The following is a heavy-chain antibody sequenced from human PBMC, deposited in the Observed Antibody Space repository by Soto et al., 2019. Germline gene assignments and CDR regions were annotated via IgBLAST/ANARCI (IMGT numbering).Heavy chain of an antibody. J-gene: IGHJ4*02. CDR1: RYAFTGYY. D-gene: IGHD2-2*01. Sequence: GASVEVSSKARRYAFTGYYRRWVRQATGQGLEWMGWINPNSGGTNYAQKFQGWVTMTRDTSISTAYMELSRLRSDDTAVYYCARVSLPGPAGGFAYWGQGTLVTVSS. V-gene: IGHV1-2*04. CDR2: INPNSGGT. CDR3: ARVSLPGPAGGFAY.